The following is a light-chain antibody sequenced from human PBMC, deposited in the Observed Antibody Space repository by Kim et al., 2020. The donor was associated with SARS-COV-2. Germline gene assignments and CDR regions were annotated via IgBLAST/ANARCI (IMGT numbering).Light chain of an antibody. CDR3: QQYGSSPPT. V-gene: IGKV3-20*01. J-gene: IGKJ1*01. CDR2: GAS. CDR1: QSVSSSY. Sequence: SQGERATLSCRASQSVSSSYVAWYQQKPGQAPRLLIYGASSRATGIPDRFSGSGSGTDFTLTISRLEPEDFAVYYCQQYGSSPPTFGQGTKVDIK.